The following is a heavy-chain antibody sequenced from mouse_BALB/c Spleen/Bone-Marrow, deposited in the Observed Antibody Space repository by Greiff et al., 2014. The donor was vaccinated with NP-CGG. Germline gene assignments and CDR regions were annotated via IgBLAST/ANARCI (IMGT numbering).Heavy chain of an antibody. V-gene: IGHV7-3*02. CDR1: GFTFTDYY. J-gene: IGHJ1*01. D-gene: IGHD1-2*01. CDR3: ARDRTTATLYWYFDV. Sequence: EVKLQESGGGVVQPGGSLRLSCATSGFTFTDYYMSWVRQPPGKALEWLGFIRNKANGYTTEYSASVKGRFTISRDNSQSILYLQMNTLRAEDSATYYCARDRTTATLYWYFDVWGAGTTVTVSS. CDR2: IRNKANGYTT.